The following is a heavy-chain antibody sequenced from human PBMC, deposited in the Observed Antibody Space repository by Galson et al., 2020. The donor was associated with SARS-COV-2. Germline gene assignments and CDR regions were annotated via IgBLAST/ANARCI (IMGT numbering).Heavy chain of an antibody. D-gene: IGHD2-21*02. CDR1: GYSVSTTNY. V-gene: IGHV4-38-2*01. Sequence: SQTLSLTCAVSGYSVSTTNYWGWVRLAPGKGLEWIGSIYPNGRTYYNPSLESRVTISVDTSRNQFSLTLASGTAADTAFYYCARQGVNMIVLVTVPGWFFDLWGRGTLVTVSS. J-gene: IGHJ2*01. CDR2: IYPNGRT. CDR3: ARQGVNMIVLVTVPGWFFDL.